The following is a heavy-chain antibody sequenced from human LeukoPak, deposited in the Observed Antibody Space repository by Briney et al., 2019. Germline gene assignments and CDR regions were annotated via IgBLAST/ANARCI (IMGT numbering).Heavy chain of an antibody. CDR1: AGSISSGGYY. V-gene: IGHV4-31*03. Sequence: MSSQTLSLTCTLSAGSISSGGYYWSWLRQHPGKGLEWIGYIYYSGSTYYNPSLKSRVTISVDTSKNQFSLKLSSVTAADTAVYYCARDGGYCSSTSCFFDPWGQGTLVTVSS. D-gene: IGHD2-2*01. J-gene: IGHJ5*02. CDR2: IYYSGST. CDR3: ARDGGYCSSTSCFFDP.